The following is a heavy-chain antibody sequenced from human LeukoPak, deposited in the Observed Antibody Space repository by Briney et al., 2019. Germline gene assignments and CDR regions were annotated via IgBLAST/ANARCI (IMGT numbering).Heavy chain of an antibody. D-gene: IGHD3-22*01. CDR3: AKDRGVYDSSGYYPSFTEYFQH. CDR1: GFTFSSYG. Sequence: GRSLRLSCAVSGFTFSSYGMHWVRQAPGKGLEWVAVIWYDGSNKYYADSVKGRFTISRDNSKNTLYLQMNSLRAEDTAVYYCAKDRGVYDSSGYYPSFTEYFQHWGQGTLVTVSS. J-gene: IGHJ1*01. CDR2: IWYDGSNK. V-gene: IGHV3-33*06.